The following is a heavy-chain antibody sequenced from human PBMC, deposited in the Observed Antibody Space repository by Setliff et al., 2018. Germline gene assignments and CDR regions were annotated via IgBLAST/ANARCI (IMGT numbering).Heavy chain of an antibody. J-gene: IGHJ6*02. CDR3: ARDVDYSRPEYYYGMDV. Sequence: PGESLKISCAASGFTFSDYYMSWIRQAPGKGLEWVSYISSSGSTIYYAGSVKGRFTISRDNAKNSLYLQMNSLRAEDTAVYYCARDVDYSRPEYYYGMDVWGQGTTVTVSS. D-gene: IGHD4-4*01. CDR1: GFTFSDYY. CDR2: ISSSGSTI. V-gene: IGHV3-11*04.